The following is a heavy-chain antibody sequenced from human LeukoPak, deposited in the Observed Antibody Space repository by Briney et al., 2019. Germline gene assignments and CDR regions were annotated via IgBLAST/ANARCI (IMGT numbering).Heavy chain of an antibody. CDR2: IRQDGRVK. J-gene: IGHJ4*02. CDR3: ARERPNDY. V-gene: IGHV3-7*01. CDR1: GFTFSTYW. D-gene: IGHD6-6*01. Sequence: PGGSLRLSCAASGFTFSTYWMSWVRQTPGQGLEWVANIRQDGRVKYYVDSVKGRFTISRDNAKNSLYLQMSSLRAEDTAIYYCARERPNDYWGQGTLVTVSS.